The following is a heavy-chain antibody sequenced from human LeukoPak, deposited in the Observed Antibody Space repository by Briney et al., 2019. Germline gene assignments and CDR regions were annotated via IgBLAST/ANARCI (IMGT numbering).Heavy chain of an antibody. V-gene: IGHV1-8*01. CDR3: ARVSGFERKDSFSY. CDR1: AYTFTSYD. J-gene: IGHJ4*02. CDR2: MNPNSGNT. Sequence: GASVKVSCKASAYTFTSYDINWVRQATGQGLEWMGWMNPNSGNTGYAQRIQGRVTMTRDNSISTAYMELSNLTSEDTAVYFCARVSGFERKDSFSYWGQGTLVTVSS. D-gene: IGHD5-12*01.